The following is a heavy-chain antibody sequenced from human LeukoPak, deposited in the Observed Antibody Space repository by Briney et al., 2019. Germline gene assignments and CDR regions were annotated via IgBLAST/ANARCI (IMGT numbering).Heavy chain of an antibody. CDR1: GFTFRDYY. J-gene: IGHJ3*02. V-gene: IGHV1-2*02. D-gene: IGHD5-12*01. CDR2: MYFNCGAT. Sequence: ASVKVSCKASGFTFRDYYVQWVRQVPGQGLEWVGWMYFNCGATRYAPKFQGRVTLTGDTSINTVYMELVSLGSDDTAMYYFARERSSASGQDWYAFDIWGQETMVTVSS. CDR3: ARERSSASGQDWYAFDI.